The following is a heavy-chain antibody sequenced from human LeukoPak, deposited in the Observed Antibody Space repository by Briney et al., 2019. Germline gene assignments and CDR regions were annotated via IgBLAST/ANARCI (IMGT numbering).Heavy chain of an antibody. J-gene: IGHJ3*02. V-gene: IGHV1-69*01. CDR1: GGTFSSYA. CDR3: ARAQILTALLGVPDLKLGAFDI. CDR2: IIPIFGTA. Sequence: SVKVSCKASGGTFSSYAISWVRQAPGQGLEWVGGIIPIFGTANYAQKFQGRVTITADESTSTAYMELSSLRSEDTAVYYCARAQILTALLGVPDLKLGAFDIWGQGTMVTVSS. D-gene: IGHD3-3*01.